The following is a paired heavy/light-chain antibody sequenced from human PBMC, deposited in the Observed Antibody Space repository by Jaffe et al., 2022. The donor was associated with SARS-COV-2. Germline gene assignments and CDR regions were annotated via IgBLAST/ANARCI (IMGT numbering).Light chain of an antibody. CDR3: QQYNNYPIT. CDR2: GAS. CDR1: QAISNN. J-gene: IGKJ5*01. V-gene: IGKV1-16*02. Sequence: DIQMTQSPSSLSASVGARVTITCRASQAISNNLVWYQQKPGKAPKSLIYGASNLQSGVPPKFSGSGFGTDFTLTISSLQPEDFGTYYCQQYNNYPITFGQGTRLEIK.
Heavy chain of an antibody. Sequence: QITLKESGPTLLRPTQTLTLTCTFSGFSLRTRGVGVGWIRQPPGKALEWLALIYWDGDERYRSSLKSRLTITKDTSKNQVVLTLTNMDPVDTATYYCVHRHIKPTVSSHFNYWGPGTLVTVSA. D-gene: IGHD3-3*01. CDR1: GFSLRTRGVG. CDR3: VHRHIKPTVSSHFNY. CDR2: IYWDGDE. J-gene: IGHJ4*02. V-gene: IGHV2-5*02.